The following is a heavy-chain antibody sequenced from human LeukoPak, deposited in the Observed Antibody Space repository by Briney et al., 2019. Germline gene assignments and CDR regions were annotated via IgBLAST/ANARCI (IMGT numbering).Heavy chain of an antibody. Sequence: SETLSLTCSVSGYSISSGYYWGWIRQPPGKGLEWIGSIYHSGSTFYNPSLKSRVTISVDTSKNQFSLKLTSVTAADTAVYYSARVLGSYGAFDIWGQGTKVTASS. J-gene: IGHJ3*02. CDR3: ARVLGSYGAFDI. CDR2: IYHSGST. CDR1: GYSISSGYY. V-gene: IGHV4-38-2*02. D-gene: IGHD3-10*01.